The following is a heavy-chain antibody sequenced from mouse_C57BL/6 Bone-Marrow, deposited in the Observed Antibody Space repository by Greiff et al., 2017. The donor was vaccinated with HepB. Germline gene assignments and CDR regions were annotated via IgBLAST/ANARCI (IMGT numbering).Heavy chain of an antibody. Sequence: DVQLVESGGGLVKPGGSLKLSCAASGFTFSSYGMSWVRQTPDKRLEWVATISSGGSYTYYPDSVKGRFTISRDNAKNTLYLQMSSLKSEDTAMYYCARPITTVDYYAMDYWGQGTSVTVSS. V-gene: IGHV5-6*01. J-gene: IGHJ4*01. D-gene: IGHD1-1*01. CDR3: ARPITTVDYYAMDY. CDR2: ISSGGSYT. CDR1: GFTFSSYG.